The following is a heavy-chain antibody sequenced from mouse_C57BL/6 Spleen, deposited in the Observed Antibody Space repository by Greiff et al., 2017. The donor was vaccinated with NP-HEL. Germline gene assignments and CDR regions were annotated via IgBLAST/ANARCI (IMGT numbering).Heavy chain of an antibody. CDR1: GFTFSSYA. V-gene: IGHV5-9-1*02. D-gene: IGHD1-1*01. J-gene: IGHJ4*01. CDR2: ISSGGDYI. Sequence: EVMLVESGEGLVKPGGSLKLSCAASGFTFSSYAMSWVRQTPEKRLEWVAYISSGGDYIYYADTVKGRFTISRDNARNTLYLQMSSLKSEDTAMYYCTRDPQITTVVGAMDYWGQGTSVTVSS. CDR3: TRDPQITTVVGAMDY.